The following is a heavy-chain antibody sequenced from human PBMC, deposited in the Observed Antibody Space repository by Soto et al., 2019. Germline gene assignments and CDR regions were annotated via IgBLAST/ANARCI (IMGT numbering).Heavy chain of an antibody. CDR1: GGSISSRDW. CDR3: AAGNVDSMLES. D-gene: IGHD3-3*01. V-gene: IGHV4-4*02. Sequence: PSETLSLSCAVSGGSISSRDWWTWVRQAPGKGLEWIGKIYHGGGTNYSPSLRSRVTISIVKSRKSFSLDLSSVTAADTAVYFCAAGNVDSMLESWGRGTLVTVSS. CDR2: IYHGGGT. J-gene: IGHJ4*02.